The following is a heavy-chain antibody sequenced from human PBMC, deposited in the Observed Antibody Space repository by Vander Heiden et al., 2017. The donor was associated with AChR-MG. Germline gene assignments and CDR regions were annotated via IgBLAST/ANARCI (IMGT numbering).Heavy chain of an antibody. V-gene: IGHV3-7*03. CDR2: IKKDGSGT. Sequence: VQLLGSGGGLVQPGQSLSLSCAASGLASRRHWRRRVRQGQRKGLEWVANIKKDGSGTYYVDSVKGRFTIFRDNAENSLYLQMNSLRAEDTALYYCVRGPSYGDRADYFDFWGQGTPVTVSS. J-gene: IGHJ4*02. D-gene: IGHD4-17*01. CDR3: VRGPSYGDRADYFDF. CDR1: GLASRRHW.